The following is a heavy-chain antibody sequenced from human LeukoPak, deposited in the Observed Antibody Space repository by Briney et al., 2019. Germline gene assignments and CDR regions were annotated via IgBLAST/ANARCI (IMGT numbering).Heavy chain of an antibody. D-gene: IGHD3-22*01. Sequence: GGSLRLSCAASAFSLNAYNMNWVRQAPGKGLEWVSSISYTGTYIYYADSVKGRFTISRDNAKNSLYLRMNSLRAEDTAVYFCARGPYYDSSGYYNNYWGQGTLVTVSS. CDR2: ISYTGTYI. J-gene: IGHJ4*02. V-gene: IGHV3-21*01. CDR3: ARGPYYDSSGYYNNY. CDR1: AFSLNAYN.